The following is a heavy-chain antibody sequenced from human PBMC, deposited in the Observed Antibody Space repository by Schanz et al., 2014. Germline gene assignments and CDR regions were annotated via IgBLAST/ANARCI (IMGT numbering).Heavy chain of an antibody. J-gene: IGHJ6*02. V-gene: IGHV3-66*04. CDR1: GFIVRSNY. Sequence: EVQLVESGGGLVQPGGSLRLSCAVSGFIVRSNYMTWVRQAPGKRLEWVSFVHPGGSTYYPDSVKGRFTISRDSSKNTLYLQMNSLRPEDTAIYYCARHGGIPYYPMDVWGQGTTVTVSS. D-gene: IGHD3-16*01. CDR2: VHPGGST. CDR3: ARHGGIPYYPMDV.